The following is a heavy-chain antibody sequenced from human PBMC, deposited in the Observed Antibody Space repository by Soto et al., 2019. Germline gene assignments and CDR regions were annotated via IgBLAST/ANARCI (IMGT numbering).Heavy chain of an antibody. CDR3: ARSPYDILTGYPHDAFDI. D-gene: IGHD3-9*01. V-gene: IGHV4-34*01. CDR2: INHSGST. CDR1: GGSFSGYY. Sequence: QVRLQQWGAGLLKPSETLSLTCAVYGGSFSGYYWSWIRQPPGKGLEWIGEINHSGSTNYNPSLKSRVTISVATSKNQFSLRLSSVTAADTAVYYCARSPYDILTGYPHDAFDIWGQGTMVTVSS. J-gene: IGHJ3*02.